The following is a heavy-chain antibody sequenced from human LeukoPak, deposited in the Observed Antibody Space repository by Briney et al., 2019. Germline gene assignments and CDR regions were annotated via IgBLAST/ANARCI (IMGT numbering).Heavy chain of an antibody. D-gene: IGHD2-15*01. CDR3: ARLLPASRHYFDY. Sequence: PGGSLRLSCAAYGLTVSSEYLAWVRQAPGKGLEWISVIYGAGATYYADSEQGRFTISRDTYSNALYLQMNSLRVEDTAVYHCARLLPASRHYFDYWGQGTLVTVSS. CDR2: IYGAGAT. J-gene: IGHJ4*02. V-gene: IGHV3-53*01. CDR1: GLTVSSEY.